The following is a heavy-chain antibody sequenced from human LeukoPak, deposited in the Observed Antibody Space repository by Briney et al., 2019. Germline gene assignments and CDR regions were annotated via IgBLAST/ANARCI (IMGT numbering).Heavy chain of an antibody. CDR3: ARGRPHGNDY. CDR2: IASDGSST. D-gene: IGHD4-23*01. V-gene: IGHV3-74*01. Sequence: GGSLRLSCAASGFTFSSYWMNWVRQAPGKGLVWVSRIASDGSSTTYADSVKGRFSISRDDAKNTLYLQMNSLRVEGTAVYYCARGRPHGNDYWGQGTLVTVSS. CDR1: GFTFSSYW. J-gene: IGHJ4*02.